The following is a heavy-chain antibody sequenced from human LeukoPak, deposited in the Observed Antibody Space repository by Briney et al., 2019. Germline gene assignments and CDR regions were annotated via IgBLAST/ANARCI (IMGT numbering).Heavy chain of an antibody. J-gene: IGHJ5*02. D-gene: IGHD4-17*01. V-gene: IGHV4-61*02. CDR1: GGSISSGSYY. CDR3: ARHPADRDWYGDLNWFDP. CDR2: IYTSGST. Sequence: PSETLSLTCTVSGGSISSGSYYWSWIRQPAGKGLEWIGRIYTSGSTNYNPSLKSRVTISVDTSKNQFSLKLSSVTAADTAVYYCARHPADRDWYGDLNWFDPWGQGTLVTVSS.